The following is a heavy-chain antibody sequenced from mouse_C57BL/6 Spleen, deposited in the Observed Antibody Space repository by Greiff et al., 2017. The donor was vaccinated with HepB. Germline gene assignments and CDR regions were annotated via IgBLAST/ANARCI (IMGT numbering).Heavy chain of an antibody. V-gene: IGHV1-69*01. J-gene: IGHJ3*01. D-gene: IGHD4-1*01. CDR1: GYTFTSYW. Sequence: QVHVKQPGAELVMPGASVKLSCKASGYTFTSYWMHWVKQRPGQGLEWIGEIDPSDSYTNYNQKFKGKSTLTVDKSSSTAYMQLSSLTSEDSAVYYCARPILTGRETWFAYWGQGTLVTVSA. CDR3: ARPILTGRETWFAY. CDR2: IDPSDSYT.